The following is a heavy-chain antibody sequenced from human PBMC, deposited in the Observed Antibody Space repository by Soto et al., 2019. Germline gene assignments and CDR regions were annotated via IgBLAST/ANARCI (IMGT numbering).Heavy chain of an antibody. J-gene: IGHJ6*02. CDR1: VYSFTSYW. CDR3: ARQSDPDYYYYYGMDV. CDR2: IDPSDSYT. V-gene: IGHV5-10-1*01. Sequence: PGESLKSSCKGSVYSFTSYWISWVRQMPGKGLEWMGRIDPSDSYTNYSPSFQGHVTISADKSISTAYLQWSSLKASDTAMYYCARQSDPDYYYYYGMDVWGQGTTVTVSS.